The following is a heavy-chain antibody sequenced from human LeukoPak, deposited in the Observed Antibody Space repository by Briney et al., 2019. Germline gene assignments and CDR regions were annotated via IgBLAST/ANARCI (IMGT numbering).Heavy chain of an antibody. D-gene: IGHD6-13*01. J-gene: IGHJ6*02. CDR1: GFTFSSYR. CDR2: IWYDGDNK. V-gene: IGHV3-33*01. Sequence: GGSLRLSCAASGFTFSSYRMHWVRQAPGKGLEWVAVIWYDGDNKYYADSVKGRFTISRDNSKNTLYLQMNSLRAEDTAVYYCARDGIAAAGQYYCYGMDVWGQGTTVTVSS. CDR3: ARDGIAAAGQYYCYGMDV.